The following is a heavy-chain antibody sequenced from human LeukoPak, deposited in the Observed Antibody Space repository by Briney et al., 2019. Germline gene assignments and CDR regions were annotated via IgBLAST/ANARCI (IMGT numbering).Heavy chain of an antibody. CDR2: IYNGGNT. Sequence: PSETLSLTCTVSGVSINTYYASWLRQAPGKGLEVIGFIYNGGNTNYKPSLQSRATITVETSQNLFSLRLTAVTAADTAMYYCAAGPWELDFWGQGTLVTASS. CDR3: AAGPWELDF. D-gene: IGHD1-26*01. V-gene: IGHV4-4*09. J-gene: IGHJ4*02. CDR1: GVSINTYY.